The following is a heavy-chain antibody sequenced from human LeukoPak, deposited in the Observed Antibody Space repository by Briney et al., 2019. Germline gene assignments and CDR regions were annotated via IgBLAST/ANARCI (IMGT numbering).Heavy chain of an antibody. CDR2: INEDGSEK. J-gene: IGHJ4*02. V-gene: IGHV3-7*01. Sequence: PGGSLRLSCAASGFTFSSYWMSWVRQAPGKGLEWVANINEDGSEKYYVDSVKGRFTISRDNAKNSLFLQMNSLRAEDTAVYYCARTSTPGYSSSWFDYWGQGTLVIVSS. CDR3: ARTSTPGYSSSWFDY. CDR1: GFTFSSYW. D-gene: IGHD6-13*01.